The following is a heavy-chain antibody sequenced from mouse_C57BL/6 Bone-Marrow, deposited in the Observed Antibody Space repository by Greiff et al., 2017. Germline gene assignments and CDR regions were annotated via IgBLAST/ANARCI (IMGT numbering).Heavy chain of an antibody. CDR1: GYAFTNYL. CDR3: ARSKNWDSWFAY. V-gene: IGHV1-54*01. D-gene: IGHD4-1*01. J-gene: IGHJ3*01. Sequence: QVQLQQSGAELVRPGTSVKVSCKASGYAFTNYLIDWVKQRPGQGLEWIGVINPGSGGTNYNEKFKGKATLTADKSSSTAYMQLSSLTSEDSAVYFCARSKNWDSWFAYWGQGTLVTVSA. CDR2: INPGSGGT.